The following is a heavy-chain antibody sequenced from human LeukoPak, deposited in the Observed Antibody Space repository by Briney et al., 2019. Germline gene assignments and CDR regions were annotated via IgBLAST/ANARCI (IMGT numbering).Heavy chain of an antibody. D-gene: IGHD4-17*01. V-gene: IGHV3-7*01. J-gene: IGHJ4*02. CDR1: GFTFSSYW. CDR2: IKQDGSEK. Sequence: GGSLRLSCAASGFTFSSYWMSWVRQAPGKGLEWVANIKQDGSEKYYVDSVKGRFTISRDNAKNSLYLQMNSLRAEDTAVYYCARDRHYGEGKGPTSFDYWGQGTLVTVSS. CDR3: ARDRHYGEGKGPTSFDY.